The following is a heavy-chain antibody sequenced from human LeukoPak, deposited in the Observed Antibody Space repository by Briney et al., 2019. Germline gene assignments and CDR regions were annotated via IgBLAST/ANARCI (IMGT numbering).Heavy chain of an antibody. V-gene: IGHV3-23*01. D-gene: IGHD6-13*01. CDR2: ISGSGGST. CDR1: GFTFSSYA. J-gene: IGHJ6*03. CDR3: AKTNSGYSSSWYLTGDLYYMDV. Sequence: TGGSLRLSCAASGFTFSSYAMSWVRQAPGKGLEWVSAISGSGGSTYYADSVKGRFTISRDNSKNTLYLQMNSLRAEDTAVYYCAKTNSGYSSSWYLTGDLYYMDVWGKGTTVTVSS.